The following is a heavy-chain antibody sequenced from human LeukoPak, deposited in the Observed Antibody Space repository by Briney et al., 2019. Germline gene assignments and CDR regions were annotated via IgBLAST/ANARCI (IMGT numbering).Heavy chain of an antibody. CDR3: AETCSGGSCYSADY. J-gene: IGHJ4*02. Sequence: GGSLRLSCAASGFTFSSYAMSWVRQAPGKELEWVSAISGSGGSTYYADSVKGRFTISRDNSKNTLYLQMNSLRAEDTAVYYCAETCSGGSCYSADYWGQGTLVTVSS. CDR2: ISGSGGST. D-gene: IGHD2-15*01. V-gene: IGHV3-23*01. CDR1: GFTFSSYA.